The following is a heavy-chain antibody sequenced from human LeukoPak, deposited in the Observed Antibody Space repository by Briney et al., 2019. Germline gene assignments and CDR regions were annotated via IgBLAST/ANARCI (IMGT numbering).Heavy chain of an antibody. J-gene: IGHJ4*02. CDR3: ARAPFSERRVGATDQVDY. Sequence: SVKVSCKASGGTFSSYAISWVRQAPGQGLEWMGRIIPILGIANYAQEFQGRVTITADKSTSTAYMELSSLRSEDTAVYYCARAPFSERRVGATDQVDYWGQGTLVTVSS. D-gene: IGHD1-26*01. CDR1: GGTFSSYA. CDR2: IIPILGIA. V-gene: IGHV1-69*04.